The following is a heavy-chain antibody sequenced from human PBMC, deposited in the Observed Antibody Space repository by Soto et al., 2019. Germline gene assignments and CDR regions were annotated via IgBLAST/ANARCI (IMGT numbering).Heavy chain of an antibody. CDR2: IVVGSGNT. CDR3: AADLSISPFYDSSGYYLDY. Sequence: ASVKVSCKASGFTFTSSAVQWVRQARGQRLEWIGWIVVGSGNTNYAQKFQERVTITRDMSTSTAYMELSSLRSEDTAVYYCAADLSISPFYDSSGYYLDYWGQGTLVTVSS. CDR1: GFTFTSSA. D-gene: IGHD3-22*01. V-gene: IGHV1-58*01. J-gene: IGHJ4*02.